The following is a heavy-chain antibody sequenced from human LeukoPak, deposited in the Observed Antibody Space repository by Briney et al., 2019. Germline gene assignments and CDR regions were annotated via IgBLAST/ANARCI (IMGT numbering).Heavy chain of an antibody. CDR3: AKSGGTYYYYYMDV. CDR2: ISGTSGST. V-gene: IGHV3-23*01. CDR1: GFTFSSYA. D-gene: IGHD3-10*01. J-gene: IGHJ6*03. Sequence: GGSLRLSCAASGFTFSSYAMNWVRQAPGKGLERVSAISGTSGSTYYADSVKGRFTISRDNSKNTLYVQMNSLRAEDTAVYYCAKSGGTYYYYYMDVWGKGTTVTVSS.